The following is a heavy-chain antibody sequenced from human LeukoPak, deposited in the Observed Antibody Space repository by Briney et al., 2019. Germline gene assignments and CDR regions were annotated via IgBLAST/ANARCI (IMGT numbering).Heavy chain of an antibody. V-gene: IGHV3-48*03. CDR2: ISSSGSTI. CDR1: GFTFSSYE. Sequence: GGSLRLSCAASGFTFSSYEMNWVRQAPGKGLEWVSYISSSGSTIYYADSVEGRFTISRDNDKNSIYLQMNSLRAEDTAVYYCAKDATPALGTVYMDVWGKGTTVTISS. CDR3: AKDATPALGTVYMDV. J-gene: IGHJ6*03. D-gene: IGHD6-13*01.